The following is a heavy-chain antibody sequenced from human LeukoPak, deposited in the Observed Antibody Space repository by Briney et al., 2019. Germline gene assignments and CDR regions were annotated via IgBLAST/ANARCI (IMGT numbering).Heavy chain of an antibody. Sequence: GESLNFSCTGSGYSFTSYWIGGARQMPGKGLEWMGITYPGDSDTRYSPSFQGQVTISADKSISTAYLQWSGLKASDTAMYYCARRDYYDSSGYYDYWGQGTLVTVSS. CDR1: GYSFTSYW. J-gene: IGHJ4*02. D-gene: IGHD3-22*01. CDR3: ARRDYYDSSGYYDY. CDR2: TYPGDSDT. V-gene: IGHV5-51*01.